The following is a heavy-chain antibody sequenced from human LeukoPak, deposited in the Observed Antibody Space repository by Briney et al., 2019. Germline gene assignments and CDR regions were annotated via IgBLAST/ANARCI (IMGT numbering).Heavy chain of an antibody. J-gene: IGHJ4*02. CDR1: GFTFSSYW. Sequence: GGSLRLSCAASGFTFSSYWMSWVRQAPGKGLEWVANIKQDGSEKYYVGSVKGRFPIPRDNAKNSLYLQMNSLRAEDTAVYYCAARHRTYYGDLFDYWGQGTLVTVSS. CDR2: IKQDGSEK. CDR3: AARHRTYYGDLFDY. V-gene: IGHV3-7*01. D-gene: IGHD4-17*01.